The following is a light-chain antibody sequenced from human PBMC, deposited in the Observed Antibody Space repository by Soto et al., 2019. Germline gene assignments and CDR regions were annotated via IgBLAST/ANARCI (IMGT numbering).Light chain of an antibody. Sequence: EIVLTQSPGTLSLSPGERATLSCRASQSVSSSYLAWYQQIPGQAPRLLIYCASKRATGIPDRFSGSGSGTDFTLTISSMEPEDFAVYYCQQYGSSPPLTFGGGTKGEIK. J-gene: IGKJ4*01. CDR3: QQYGSSPPLT. CDR1: QSVSSSY. CDR2: CAS. V-gene: IGKV3-20*01.